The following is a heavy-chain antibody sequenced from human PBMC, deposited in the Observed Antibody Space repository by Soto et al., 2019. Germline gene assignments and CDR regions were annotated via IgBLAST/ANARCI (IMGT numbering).Heavy chain of an antibody. V-gene: IGHV3-21*01. CDR3: AREPYQLLFGADQYYYYYGMDV. CDR1: GFTFSSYS. J-gene: IGHJ6*02. CDR2: ISSSSSYI. Sequence: GGSLRLSSAASGFTFSSYSMNWVRQAPGKGLEWVSSISSSSSYIYYADSVKGRFTISRDNAKNSLYLQMNSLRAEDTAVYYCAREPYQLLFGADQYYYYYGMDVWGQGTTVTVSS. D-gene: IGHD2-2*01.